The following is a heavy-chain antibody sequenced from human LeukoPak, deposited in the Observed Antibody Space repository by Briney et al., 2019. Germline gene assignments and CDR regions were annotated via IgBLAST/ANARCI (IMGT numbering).Heavy chain of an antibody. V-gene: IGHV3-48*03. J-gene: IGHJ4*02. Sequence: PGGSLRLSCAASGFTFSSYEMNWVRQAPGKGLEWVSYLSSSGSPIYYADSVKGRFTISRDNAKNSLYLQMNSLRDEDTAVYYCASMDSYGFDYWGQGTLVTVSS. CDR3: ASMDSYGFDY. CDR1: GFTFSSYE. CDR2: LSSSGSPI. D-gene: IGHD5-18*01.